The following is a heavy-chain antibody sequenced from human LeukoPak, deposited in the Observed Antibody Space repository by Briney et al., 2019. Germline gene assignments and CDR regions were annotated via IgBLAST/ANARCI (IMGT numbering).Heavy chain of an antibody. CDR3: ARTYGSGSYYFR. D-gene: IGHD3-10*01. Sequence: GGSLRLSCAASGFTVSSNYMSWVRQAPGKGLEWVSVIYSGGSTYYADSVKGRCTISRVNSKNTLYLQMNSLRAEDTAVYYCARTYGSGSYYFRWGQGTLVTVSS. J-gene: IGHJ4*02. V-gene: IGHV3-53*01. CDR2: IYSGGST. CDR1: GFTVSSNY.